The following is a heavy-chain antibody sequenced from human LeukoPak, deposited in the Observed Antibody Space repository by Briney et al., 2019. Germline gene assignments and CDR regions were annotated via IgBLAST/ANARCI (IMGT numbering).Heavy chain of an antibody. D-gene: IGHD6-6*01. CDR1: GDSINNYY. V-gene: IGHV4-59*12. CDR3: AREGQQLVPPFDY. CDR2: IYYSGTT. Sequence: SETLSLTCTVSGDSINNYYWSWIRQPPGKGLEWIGYIYYSGTTNYNPSLKSRVSISVDTSKKQFSLQLTSLTAADTAVYYCAREGQQLVPPFDYWGQGTLVTVSS. J-gene: IGHJ4*02.